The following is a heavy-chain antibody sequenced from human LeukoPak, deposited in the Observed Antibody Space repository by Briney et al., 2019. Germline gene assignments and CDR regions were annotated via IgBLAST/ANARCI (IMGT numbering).Heavy chain of an antibody. CDR3: ARSSSMVTFDY. D-gene: IGHD5-18*01. CDR1: VFTFSNYA. V-gene: IGHV3-30*04. Sequence: GRSLRLSCAASVFTFSNYAMHWVRQAPGKGLEWVAVISYDGSNKYYADSVKGRFTISRDNSKNTLYLQMNSLRAEDTAVYYCARSSSMVTFDYWGQGTLVTVSS. CDR2: ISYDGSNK. J-gene: IGHJ4*02.